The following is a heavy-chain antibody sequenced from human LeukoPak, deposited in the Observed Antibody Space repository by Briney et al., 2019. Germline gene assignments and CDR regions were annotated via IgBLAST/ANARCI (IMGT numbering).Heavy chain of an antibody. V-gene: IGHV5-51*01. J-gene: IGHJ4*02. D-gene: IGHD6-13*01. CDR3: ARRGHGSSWYYFDY. CDR1: GYSITSYW. Sequence: GESLKISXKASGYSITSYWIGWVRQRPGKGLEWTGNIYLGGSDSRYRPSFQGQVTISADKSISTAYLQWSSLKASDTAIYYCARRGHGSSWYYFDYWGQGTLVTVSS. CDR2: IYLGGSDS.